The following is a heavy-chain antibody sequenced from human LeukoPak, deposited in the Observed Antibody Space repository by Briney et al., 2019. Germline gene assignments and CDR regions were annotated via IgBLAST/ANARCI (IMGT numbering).Heavy chain of an antibody. J-gene: IGHJ3*02. D-gene: IGHD4-17*01. CDR2: IIPIFGTA. CDR3: ARAGMTTVTTGAFDI. CDR1: GGTFSSYA. V-gene: IGHV1-69*13. Sequence: ASVKVSCKASGGTFSSYAISWVRQAPGQGLEWMGGIIPIFGTANYAQKFQGRVTITADEYTSTAYMELSSLRSEDTAVYYCARAGMTTVTTGAFDIWGQGTMVTVSS.